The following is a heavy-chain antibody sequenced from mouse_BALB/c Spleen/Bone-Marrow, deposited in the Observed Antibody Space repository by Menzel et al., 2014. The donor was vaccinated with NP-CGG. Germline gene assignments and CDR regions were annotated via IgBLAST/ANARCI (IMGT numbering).Heavy chain of an antibody. D-gene: IGHD1-1*01. Sequence: VQLQQSGAGLVKPGASVKLSCTASGFNIKDTYMHWVKQRPEQGLEWIGRIDPANCNTKYDPKFQGKATITADTSSNTAYLQLSSLKAEDTVVYYCARGGSSYGWYFDVWGAGTTVTVSS. CDR1: GFNIKDTY. V-gene: IGHV14-3*02. J-gene: IGHJ1*01. CDR3: ARGGSSYGWYFDV. CDR2: IDPANCNT.